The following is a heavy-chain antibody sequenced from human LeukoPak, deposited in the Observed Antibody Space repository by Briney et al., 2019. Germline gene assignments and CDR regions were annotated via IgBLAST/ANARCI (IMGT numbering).Heavy chain of an antibody. CDR3: ARAGELYCGGDCPWDFDY. CDR2: IYYSGST. CDR1: GGSISSSSYY. Sequence: PSETLSLICTVSGGSISSSSYYWGWIRQPPGKGLEWIGSIYYSGSTYYNPSLKSRVTISVDTSKNQFSLKLSSVTAADTAVYYCARAGELYCGGDCPWDFDYWGQGTLVTVSS. J-gene: IGHJ4*02. V-gene: IGHV4-39*07. D-gene: IGHD2-21*02.